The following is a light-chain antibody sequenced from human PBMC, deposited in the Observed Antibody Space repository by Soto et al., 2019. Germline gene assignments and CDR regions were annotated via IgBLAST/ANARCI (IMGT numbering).Light chain of an antibody. CDR2: EVS. Sequence: QSALTQPASVSGSPGQSITISCTGTSSDVGGYNYVSWYQQHPGKAPKLMIYEVSNRPSGVSNRFSGSKSGNTASLTISGLQAEDEADYYCNSYTSSSPLVFGTGTKLTVL. CDR1: SSDVGGYNY. V-gene: IGLV2-14*01. CDR3: NSYTSSSPLV. J-gene: IGLJ1*01.